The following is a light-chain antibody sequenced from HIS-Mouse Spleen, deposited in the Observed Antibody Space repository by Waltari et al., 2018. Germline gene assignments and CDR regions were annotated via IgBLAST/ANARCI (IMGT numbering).Light chain of an antibody. V-gene: IGKV3-11*01. CDR1: QSVSSY. J-gene: IGKJ4*01. CDR2: DAS. CDR3: QQRSNWPT. Sequence: EIVLTQSPATLSLSPGERATLSCRARQSVSSYLAWYQQKPGQAPRLLIYDASNRATGIPARFSGRGSGTDFTLTISSLEPEDFAVYYCQQRSNWPTFGGGTKVEIK.